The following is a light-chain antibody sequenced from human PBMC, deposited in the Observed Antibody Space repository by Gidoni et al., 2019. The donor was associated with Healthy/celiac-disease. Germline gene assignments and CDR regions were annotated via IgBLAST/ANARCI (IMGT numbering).Light chain of an antibody. V-gene: IGLV3-19*01. CDR2: GKN. CDR3: NSRDSSGNHYV. Sequence: SSELTQDPAVSVALGQTVRITCQGGSLRSYYASWYQPKPGQAPVLVIYGKNNRPSGIPDRFSGSSSGNTASLTITGAQAEDEADYYCNSRDSSGNHYVFGTGTKVTVL. CDR1: SLRSYY. J-gene: IGLJ1*01.